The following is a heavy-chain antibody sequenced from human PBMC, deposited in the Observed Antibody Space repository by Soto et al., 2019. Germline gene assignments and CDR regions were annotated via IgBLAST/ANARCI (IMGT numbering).Heavy chain of an antibody. CDR2: ISWDSRSV. Sequence: EVHLVESGGGLVQPGGSLRLSCAVSGLTFEDYAMHWVRQAPGKGLEWVSGISWDSRSVAYADSVKGRFTISRDNAENSLHLQMNSLRAEDTAVYYCAKDSIRRSFSRSSTRARDAFDIWGQGTMVTVSS. V-gene: IGHV3-9*01. J-gene: IGHJ3*02. D-gene: IGHD6-6*01. CDR3: AKDSIRRSFSRSSTRARDAFDI. CDR1: GLTFEDYA.